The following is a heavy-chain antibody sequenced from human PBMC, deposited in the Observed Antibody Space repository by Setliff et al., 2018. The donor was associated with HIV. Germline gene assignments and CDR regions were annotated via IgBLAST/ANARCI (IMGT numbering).Heavy chain of an antibody. V-gene: IGHV4-39*01. J-gene: IGHJ4*02. CDR3: ARHSGLGGYYSPFDY. D-gene: IGHD3-22*01. CDR1: GGSIKSSSDY. Sequence: SETLSLTCTVSGGSIKSSSDYWGWIRQPPGKGLEWIGTIYYSGSTYYNPSLKSRVTISVDTSKNQFSLKLSSVTAADTTVYYCARHSGLGGYYSPFDYWGPGILVTVSS. CDR2: IYYSGST.